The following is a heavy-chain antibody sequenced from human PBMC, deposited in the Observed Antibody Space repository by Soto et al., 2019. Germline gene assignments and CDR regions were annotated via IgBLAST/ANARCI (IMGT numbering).Heavy chain of an antibody. Sequence: EVQLVESGGGLVKPGGSLRLSCAASGFTFSSYSMNWVRQAPGKGLEWVSSISSSSSYIYYADSVKGRFTISRDNAKNSLYLQMNSLRAEDTAVYYCARALATYGGNFLPPNYYYYGMDVWGQGTTVTVSS. CDR1: GFTFSSYS. CDR2: ISSSSSYI. D-gene: IGHD2-21*02. V-gene: IGHV3-21*01. J-gene: IGHJ6*02. CDR3: ARALATYGGNFLPPNYYYYGMDV.